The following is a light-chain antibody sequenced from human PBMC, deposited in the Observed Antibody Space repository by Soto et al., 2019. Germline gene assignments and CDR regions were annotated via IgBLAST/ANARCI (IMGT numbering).Light chain of an antibody. CDR3: TSYTNPSTYV. V-gene: IGLV2-14*01. J-gene: IGLJ1*01. Sequence: QSALTQPASVSGSPGQSITISCTGTSSDIGEYDYVSWYQQHPGKAPKLIINDVNNRPAGVSHRFSGSKSGNTASLTISGLQAEAEADYYCTSYTNPSTYVCGSGTKVTV. CDR1: SSDIGEYDY. CDR2: DVN.